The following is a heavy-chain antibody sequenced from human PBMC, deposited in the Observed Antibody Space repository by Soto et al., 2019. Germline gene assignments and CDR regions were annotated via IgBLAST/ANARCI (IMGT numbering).Heavy chain of an antibody. J-gene: IGHJ5*02. CDR2: IYYSGST. Sequence: SETLSLTCTVSGGSISSSSYYWGWIRQPPGKGLEWIGSIYYSGSTYYNPSLKSRVTISVDTSKNQFSLKLSSVTAADTAVYYCARRPNIVSSSYNWFDPWGQGTLVTVSS. CDR1: GGSISSSSYY. V-gene: IGHV4-39*01. D-gene: IGHD6-6*01. CDR3: ARRPNIVSSSYNWFDP.